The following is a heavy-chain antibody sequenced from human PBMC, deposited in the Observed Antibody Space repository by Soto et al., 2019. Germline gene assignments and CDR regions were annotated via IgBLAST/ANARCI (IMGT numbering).Heavy chain of an antibody. V-gene: IGHV1-69*02. CDR3: ASGLAYGGNSETLDY. CDR2: IIPILGIA. D-gene: IGHD2-21*02. J-gene: IGHJ4*02. CDR1: GGTFSSYT. Sequence: VSCKASGGTFSSYTISWVRQAPGQGLEWMGRIIPILGIANYAQKFQGRVTITADKSTSTAYMELSSLRSEDTAVYYCASGLAYGGNSETLDYWGQGTLVTVSS.